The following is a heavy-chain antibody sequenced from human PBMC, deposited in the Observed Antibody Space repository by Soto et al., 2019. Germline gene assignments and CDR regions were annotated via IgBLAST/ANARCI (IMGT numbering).Heavy chain of an antibody. D-gene: IGHD6-13*01. CDR2: ISGSGGST. V-gene: IGHV3-23*01. Sequence: EVQLLESGGGLVQPGGSLRLSCAASGFTFRSNAMSWVRQAPGKRLEWVSAISGSGGSTYYADSVKGRFTISRDNSKNTLYLQMDSLRAEDTAVYYCAKENGYSSSRFEFDYWGQGTLVTVSS. CDR1: GFTFRSNA. CDR3: AKENGYSSSRFEFDY. J-gene: IGHJ4*02.